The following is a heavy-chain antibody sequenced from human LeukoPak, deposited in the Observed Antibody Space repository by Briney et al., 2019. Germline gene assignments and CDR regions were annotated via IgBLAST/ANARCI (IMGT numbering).Heavy chain of an antibody. CDR2: ISGSGGST. V-gene: IGHV3-23*01. CDR3: AKDREGGSRHRGWFDP. CDR1: GFTFSSYA. D-gene: IGHD3-10*01. J-gene: IGHJ5*02. Sequence: GGSLRLSCAASGFTFSSYAMSWVRQAPGKGLEWVSAISGSGGSTYYADSVKGRFTISRDNSKNTLYLQMNSLRAEDTAVYYCAKDREGGSRHRGWFDPWGQGTLVTVSS.